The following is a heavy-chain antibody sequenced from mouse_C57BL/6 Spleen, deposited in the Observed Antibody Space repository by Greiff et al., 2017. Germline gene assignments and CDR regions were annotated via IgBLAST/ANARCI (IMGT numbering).Heavy chain of an antibody. CDR1: GYTFTGYW. D-gene: IGHD1-1*02. V-gene: IGHV1-9*01. Sequence: QVQLQQSGAELMKPGASVKLSCKATGYTFTGYWIAWVKQRPGHGLEWIGEILPGSGSTNYNEKFKGKATFTADTSSNTAYMQLSSLTTEDSAIYYCARSGYTEVAGGFAYWGQGTLVTVSA. J-gene: IGHJ3*01. CDR2: ILPGSGST. CDR3: ARSGYTEVAGGFAY.